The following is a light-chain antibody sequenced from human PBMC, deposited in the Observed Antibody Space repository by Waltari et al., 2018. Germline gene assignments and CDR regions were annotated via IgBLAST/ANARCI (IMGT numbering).Light chain of an antibody. CDR2: RND. Sequence: QSVLTQPPSASGTPGQRVTISCSGSSSNIGDNVVNWYQQLPGKAPKLLIYRNDQRPAGVPDRFSASKSGTSASLAISGLKSEDEADYYCAAWDDRMNGHWVFGGGTKVTVL. CDR3: AAWDDRMNGHWV. V-gene: IGLV1-44*01. J-gene: IGLJ3*02. CDR1: SSNIGDNV.